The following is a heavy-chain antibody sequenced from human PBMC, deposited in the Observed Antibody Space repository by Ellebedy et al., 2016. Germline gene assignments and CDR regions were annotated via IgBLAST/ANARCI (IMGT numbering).Heavy chain of an antibody. CDR1: GGSISAYY. V-gene: IGHV4-59*12. D-gene: IGHD4-17*01. J-gene: IGHJ6*03. CDR3: ARELYGDYGGYYMDV. CDR2: IHYSGTT. Sequence: SETLSLXCTVSGGSISAYYWSWIRQPPGNGLEWIGNIHYSGTTNYNPSLKSRVTISVDTSKNQFSLRLSSVTAADTAVYYCARELYGDYGGYYMDVWGKGTTVTVSS.